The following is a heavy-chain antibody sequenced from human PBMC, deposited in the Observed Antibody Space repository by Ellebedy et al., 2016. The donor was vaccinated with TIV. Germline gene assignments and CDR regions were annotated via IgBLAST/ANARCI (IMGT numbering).Heavy chain of an antibody. CDR1: GGTFSSYA. V-gene: IGHV1-69*13. D-gene: IGHD3-3*01. Sequence: SVKVSXKASGGTFSSYAISWVRQAPGQGLEWMGGIIPIFGTANYAQKFQGRVTITADESTSTAYTELSSLRSEDTAVYYCARRTGEFWSGYYVVWGQGTTVTVSS. CDR3: ARRTGEFWSGYYVV. J-gene: IGHJ6*02. CDR2: IIPIFGTA.